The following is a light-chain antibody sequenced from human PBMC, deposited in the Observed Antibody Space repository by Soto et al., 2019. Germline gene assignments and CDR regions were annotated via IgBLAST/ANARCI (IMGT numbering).Light chain of an antibody. CDR2: AAS. CDR3: QKYNSSPLT. J-gene: IGKJ4*01. CDR1: QSINNF. Sequence: DIQMTQSPSSLSASVGDRVTITCRASQSINNFLAWYQQKPGKVPKLLIYAASTLQSGVPSRFSGSGSWTDFTLTISSLQPEDVATYYCQKYNSSPLTFGGWNKVEIK. V-gene: IGKV1-27*01.